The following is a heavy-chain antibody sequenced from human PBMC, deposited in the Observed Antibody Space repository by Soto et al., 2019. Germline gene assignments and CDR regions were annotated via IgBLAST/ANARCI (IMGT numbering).Heavy chain of an antibody. CDR1: GGSISSSSYY. CDR3: ARREGGGMGSGYDSGLDY. V-gene: IGHV4-39*01. CDR2: IYYSGST. J-gene: IGHJ4*02. Sequence: SETLSLTCTVSGGSISSSSYYWGWIRQPPGKGLEWIGSIYYSGSTYYNPSLKSRVTISVDTSKNQFSLKLSSVTAADTAVYYCARREGGGMGSGYDSGLDYWGQGTLVTVSS. D-gene: IGHD5-12*01.